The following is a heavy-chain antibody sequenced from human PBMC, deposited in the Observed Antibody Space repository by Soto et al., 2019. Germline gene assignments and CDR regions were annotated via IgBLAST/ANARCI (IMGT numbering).Heavy chain of an antibody. V-gene: IGHV4-39*02. CDR3: SRYLYDSDGYPSPYYHGMDV. Sequence: SETLSLTCTVSGGPFSSSGYYWGWLRLPPGKGLEWIGTIFYSGTNYYNPSVESLLTISIAASNNPFSQPLTSVTAADTAVYFWSRYLYDSDGYPSPYYHGMDVWGQGTTVTVS. J-gene: IGHJ6*02. CDR1: GGPFSSSGYY. CDR2: IFYSGTN. D-gene: IGHD3-22*01.